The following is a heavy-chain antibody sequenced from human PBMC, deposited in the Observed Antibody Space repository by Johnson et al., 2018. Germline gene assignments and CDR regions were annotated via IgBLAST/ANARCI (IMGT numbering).Heavy chain of an antibody. CDR3: ARWGTPKRMDG. CDR2: IWFAGSNK. CDR1: GFTFSSHG. D-gene: IGHD3-16*01. Sequence: QVQLVESGGGVVQPGRSLRLSCAASGFTFSSHGMHWVRQAPGQGLEWVAVIWFAGSNKYYADSVKGRFTIPRDNSNNTLSRQMNSLRAEDTAVYYCARWGTPKRMDGWGQGTTVTVSS. V-gene: IGHV3-33*01. J-gene: IGHJ6*02.